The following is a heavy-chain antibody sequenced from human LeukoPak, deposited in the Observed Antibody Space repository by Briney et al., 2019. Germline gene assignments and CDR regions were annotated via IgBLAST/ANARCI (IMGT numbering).Heavy chain of an antibody. D-gene: IGHD2-2*01. CDR2: IEQSGST. Sequence: PSETLSLTCAVFGGSFSGYFWSWIGQPPGKGLEWIGKIEQSGSTNYNPSLKRRVTISVDTSNDPFSLNRSSVAAADTALYYCAREGYGSSTSCIYFVRWGGGAQVAVSS. CDR3: AREGYGSSTSCIYFVR. CDR1: GGSFSGYF. V-gene: IGHV4-34*01. J-gene: IGHJ4*02.